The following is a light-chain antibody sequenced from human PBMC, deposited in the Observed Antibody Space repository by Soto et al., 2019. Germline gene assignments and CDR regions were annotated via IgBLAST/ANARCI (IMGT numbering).Light chain of an antibody. J-gene: IGKJ4*01. CDR3: KQYGTFPLT. CDR2: DAS. CDR1: QSVGNSY. Sequence: EIVLTQSPGTLSLSPGERATLSCRASQSVGNSYLAWYQQKPGQAPRLLIYDASSRATGIPNRFSGSGSGTDVTLNVSRLEPEDFAVYSCKQYGTFPLTFGGGTTVEIK. V-gene: IGKV3-20*01.